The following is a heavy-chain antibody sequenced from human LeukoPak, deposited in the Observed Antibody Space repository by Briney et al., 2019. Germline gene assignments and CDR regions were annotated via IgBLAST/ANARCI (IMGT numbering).Heavy chain of an antibody. V-gene: IGHV4-34*01. CDR3: ARDKSDYGDLFDY. J-gene: IGHJ4*02. CDR2: INHSGST. D-gene: IGHD4-17*01. Sequence: SETLSLTCAVYGGSFSGYYWSWIRQPPGKGLEWIGEINHSGSTNYNPSLKSRVTISVDTSKNQFSLRLTSVTAADTAVYYCARDKSDYGDLFDYWGQGTLVAVSS. CDR1: GGSFSGYY.